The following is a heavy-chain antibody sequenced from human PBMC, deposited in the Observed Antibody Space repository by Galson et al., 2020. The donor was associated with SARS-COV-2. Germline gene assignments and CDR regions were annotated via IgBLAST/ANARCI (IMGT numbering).Heavy chain of an antibody. CDR1: GFRFSDYF. V-gene: IGHV3-11*04. CDR3: ARVGDCSGGICYGAEYFQH. D-gene: IGHD2-15*01. CDR2: ISSSGSSI. Sequence: GSLRLSCAASGFRFSDYFMSWVRQAPGKGLEWVSYISSSGSSINYADSVKGRFTISRDNAKNSLNLQMNSLRVEDTAVYYCARVGDCSGGICYGAEYFQHWGQGTLVTVSS. J-gene: IGHJ1*01.